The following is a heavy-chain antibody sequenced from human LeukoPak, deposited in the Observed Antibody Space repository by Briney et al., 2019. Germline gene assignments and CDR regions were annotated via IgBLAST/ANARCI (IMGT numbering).Heavy chain of an antibody. J-gene: IGHJ4*02. CDR2: IIPIFGTA. V-gene: IGHV1-69*05. Sequence: SVKVSCKASGGTFSSYAISLVRQAPGQGLEWMGGIIPIFGTANYAQKFQGRVTITTDESTSTAYMELNSLRSEDTAVYYCARGRWLPWYFDYWGQGTLVTVSS. CDR1: GGTFSSYA. D-gene: IGHD5-24*01. CDR3: ARGRWLPWYFDY.